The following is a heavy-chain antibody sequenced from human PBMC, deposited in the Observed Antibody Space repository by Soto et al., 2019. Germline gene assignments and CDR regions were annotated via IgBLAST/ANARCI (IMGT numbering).Heavy chain of an antibody. Sequence: HLQLQESVPGLVKPSETLSITCTVSGGSINTNTYFWGWIRQPPGKGLGWIGSVYYSGTTYSNPSLQSRLTISVDTSKNQFSLTLSSVTAADTAVYFCAGGYPADWSFDLWGRGSLVTVSS. D-gene: IGHD3-22*01. J-gene: IGHJ2*01. CDR3: AGGYPADWSFDL. CDR1: GGSINTNTYF. V-gene: IGHV4-39*01. CDR2: VYYSGTT.